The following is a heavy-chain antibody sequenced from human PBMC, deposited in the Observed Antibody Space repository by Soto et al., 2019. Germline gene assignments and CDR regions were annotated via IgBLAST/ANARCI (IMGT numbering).Heavy chain of an antibody. D-gene: IGHD6-19*01. CDR3: AKDLAVAGSAWGYYFDY. J-gene: IGHJ4*02. CDR1: GFTFDDYT. Sequence: GGSLRLSCAASGFTFDDYTMHWVRQAPGKGLEWVSLISWDGGSTYYADSVKGRFTISRDNSKNSLYLQMNSLRTEDTALYYCAKDLAVAGSAWGYYFDYWGQGTLVTVSS. V-gene: IGHV3-43*01. CDR2: ISWDGGST.